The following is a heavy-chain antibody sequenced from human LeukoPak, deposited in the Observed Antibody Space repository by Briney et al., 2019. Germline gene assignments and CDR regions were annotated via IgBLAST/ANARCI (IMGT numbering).Heavy chain of an antibody. Sequence: GGSLRLSCAASGFTFSSYSMNWVRQAPGKGLEWVSSISTSSSYIYYADSVKGRFTISRDNSKNTLYLQMNSLRAEDTAVYYCARDLHYYDSALGYWGQGTLVTVSS. J-gene: IGHJ4*02. D-gene: IGHD3-9*01. V-gene: IGHV3-21*01. CDR3: ARDLHYYDSALGY. CDR2: ISTSSSYI. CDR1: GFTFSSYS.